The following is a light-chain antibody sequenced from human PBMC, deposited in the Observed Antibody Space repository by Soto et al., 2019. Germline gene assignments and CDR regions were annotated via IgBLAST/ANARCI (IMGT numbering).Light chain of an antibody. V-gene: IGKV4-1*01. CDR1: QSVLYRSNNKNH. CDR2: WAS. J-gene: IGKJ4*01. Sequence: DIVMTQSPDSLAVSLGERATINCKSSQSVLYRSNNKNHLAWYQQKPGQPPKLVIYWASTRESGVPDRFSGSGSGTYFTLTISSLQAEDVAVYDCYQYFRTPLTFGGGTKVAIK. CDR3: YQYFRTPLT.